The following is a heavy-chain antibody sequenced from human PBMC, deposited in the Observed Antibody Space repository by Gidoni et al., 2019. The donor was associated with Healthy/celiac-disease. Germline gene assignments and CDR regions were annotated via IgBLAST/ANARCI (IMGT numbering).Heavy chain of an antibody. Sequence: EVQLLESGGGLVQPGGSLRLSCAASGFTFSSYAMSWVRQAPGKGLEWVSAISGSGGSTYYADSVKGRFTISRDNSKNTLYLQMNSLRAEDTAVYYCAKDPFMSRPIGHPFDYWGQGTLVTVSS. V-gene: IGHV3-23*01. D-gene: IGHD3-10*02. CDR2: ISGSGGST. CDR3: AKDPFMSRPIGHPFDY. CDR1: GFTFSSYA. J-gene: IGHJ4*02.